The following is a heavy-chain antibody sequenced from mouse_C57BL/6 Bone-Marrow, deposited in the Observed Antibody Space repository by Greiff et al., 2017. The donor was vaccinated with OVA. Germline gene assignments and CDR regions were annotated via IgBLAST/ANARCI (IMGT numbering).Heavy chain of an antibody. D-gene: IGHD2-3*01. Sequence: EVKLVESGGGLVKPGGSLKLSCAASGFTFSSYAMSWVRQTPEKRLEWVATISDGGSYTYYPDNVKGRFTISRDNAKNNLYLQMSLLKSEDTAMYYCARGGYYVRYAMDYWGQGTSVTVSS. CDR3: ARGGYYVRYAMDY. V-gene: IGHV5-4*03. J-gene: IGHJ4*01. CDR1: GFTFSSYA. CDR2: ISDGGSYT.